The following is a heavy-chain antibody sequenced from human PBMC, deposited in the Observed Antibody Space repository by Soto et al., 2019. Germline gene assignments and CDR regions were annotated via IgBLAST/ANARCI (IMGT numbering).Heavy chain of an antibody. V-gene: IGHV4-31*03. J-gene: IGHJ4*02. D-gene: IGHD3-10*01. Sequence: SETLSLTCPVSGGSISSGGYYWNWIRQHPGKGLEWIGYIYYSGSTYYNPSLKSRVTISVDTSKNHFSLTLSSVTAADTAVYYWARGPSGEKVHSWGQGPLVTVPP. CDR2: IYYSGST. CDR3: ARGPSGEKVHS. CDR1: GGSISSGGYY.